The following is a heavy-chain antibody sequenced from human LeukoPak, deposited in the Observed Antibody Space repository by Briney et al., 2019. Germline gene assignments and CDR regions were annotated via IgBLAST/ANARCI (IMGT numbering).Heavy chain of an antibody. CDR2: IYYSGST. CDR3: AGAYYYDSSGYSR. CDR1: GGSISSYY. V-gene: IGHV4-59*01. D-gene: IGHD3-22*01. Sequence: SETLSLTCTVSGGSISSYYWSWIRQPPGKGLEWIGYIYYSGSTNYNPSLKSRVTISVDTSKNQFSLKLSSVTAADTAVYYCAGAYYYDSSGYSRWGQGTLVTVSS. J-gene: IGHJ4*02.